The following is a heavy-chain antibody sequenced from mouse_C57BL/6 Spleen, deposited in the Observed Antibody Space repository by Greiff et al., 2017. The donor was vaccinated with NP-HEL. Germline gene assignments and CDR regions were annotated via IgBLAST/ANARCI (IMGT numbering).Heavy chain of an antibody. CDR3: AREGDLDFDV. J-gene: IGHJ1*03. V-gene: IGHV5-4*01. CDR1: GFTFSSYA. CDR2: ISDGGSYT. Sequence: EVKLMESGGGLVKPGGSLKLSCAASGFTFSSYAMSWVRQTPEKRLEWVATISDGGSYTYYPDNVKGRFTISRDNAKNNLYLQMSHLKSEDTAMYYCAREGDLDFDVWGTGTTVTVSS.